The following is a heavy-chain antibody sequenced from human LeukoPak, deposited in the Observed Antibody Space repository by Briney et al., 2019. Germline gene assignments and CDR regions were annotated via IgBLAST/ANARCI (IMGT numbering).Heavy chain of an antibody. D-gene: IGHD6-13*01. CDR3: ARVSSSCPFDY. CDR1: GFTFSSYA. J-gene: IGHJ4*02. CDR2: ISYDGSNK. Sequence: GGSLRLSCAASGFTFSSYAMHWVRQAPGKGLEWVAVISYDGSNKYYADSVKGRSTISRDNSKNTLYLQMNSLRAEDTAVYYCARVSSSCPFDYWGQGTLVTVSS. V-gene: IGHV3-30-3*01.